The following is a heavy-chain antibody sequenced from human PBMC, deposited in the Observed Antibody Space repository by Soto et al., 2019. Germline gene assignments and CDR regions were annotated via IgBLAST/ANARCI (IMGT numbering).Heavy chain of an antibody. V-gene: IGHV4-31*03. J-gene: IGHJ4*02. CDR3: ARDRLRPVLGSSSDSSSWPFDC. CDR1: GGSISSVCYC. CDR2: IYVSRST. D-gene: IGHD6-13*01. Sequence: PSETLSLTCTVSGGSISSVCYCWSWIRDHPWKGLEWFGYIYVSRSTCDSPSLESRVTISVDTSKNQFSLKLSSVTAADKAVYYCARDRLRPVLGSSSDSSSWPFDCWGQGTLVTVSS.